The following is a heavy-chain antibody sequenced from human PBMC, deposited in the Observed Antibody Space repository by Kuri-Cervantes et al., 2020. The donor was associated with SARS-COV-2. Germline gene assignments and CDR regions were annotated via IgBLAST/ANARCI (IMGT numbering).Heavy chain of an antibody. D-gene: IGHD2-15*01. Sequence: GSLRLSCTVSGDSMSSYYWSWIRQPPGKGLEWIGYVYYSGSTNYNPSLKSRVTISVDTSKNQFSLKLSSVTAADTAVYYCAREGCSGGSCYSSYYYYGMDVWGQGNTVTVSS. CDR1: GDSMSSYY. CDR3: AREGCSGGSCYSSYYYYGMDV. J-gene: IGHJ6*02. CDR2: VYYSGST. V-gene: IGHV4-59*01.